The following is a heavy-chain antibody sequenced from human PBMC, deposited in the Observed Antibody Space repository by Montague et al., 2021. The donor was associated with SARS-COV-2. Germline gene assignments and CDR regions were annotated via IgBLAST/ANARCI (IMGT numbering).Heavy chain of an antibody. CDR2: ISSSSSYI. CDR1: GFTSSSYS. V-gene: IGHV3-21*01. J-gene: IGHJ4*02. CDR3: ARDMYYDILTGYYTY. Sequence: SLRLSCAASGFTSSSYSMNWVRQAPGKGLEWVSSISSSSSYIYYADSVKGRFTISRDNAKNSLYLQMNGLRAEDTAVYYCARDMYYDILTGYYTYWGQGTLVTVSS. D-gene: IGHD3-9*01.